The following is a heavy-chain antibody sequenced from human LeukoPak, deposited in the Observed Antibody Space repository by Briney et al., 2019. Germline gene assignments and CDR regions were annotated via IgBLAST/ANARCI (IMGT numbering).Heavy chain of an antibody. CDR2: IYTDGST. Sequence: GGSLRLSCAASGFTVSSNYMNWVRQAPGKGLEWVSIIYTDGSTYYADSVKGRFTISRDNSKNTLYLQMNSLRAEDTAVYYCLWFSECSSTSCYDSQKYFYDWGQGTLVTVSS. CDR3: LWFSECSSTSCYDSQKYFYD. CDR1: GFTVSSNY. J-gene: IGHJ4*02. V-gene: IGHV3-53*01. D-gene: IGHD2-2*01.